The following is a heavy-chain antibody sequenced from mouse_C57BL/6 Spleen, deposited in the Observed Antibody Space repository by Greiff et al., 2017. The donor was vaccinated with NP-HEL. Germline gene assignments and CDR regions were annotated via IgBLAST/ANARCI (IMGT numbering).Heavy chain of an antibody. J-gene: IGHJ2*01. V-gene: IGHV5-17*01. CDR3: ARHYGSSPLDY. D-gene: IGHD1-1*01. Sequence: EVMLVESGGGLVKPGGSLKLSCAASGFTFSDYGMHWVRQAPETGLEWVAYISSGSSTIYYADTVKGRFTISRDNAKNTLFLQMTSLRSEDTAVYYCARHYGSSPLDYWGQGTTLTVSS. CDR2: ISSGSSTI. CDR1: GFTFSDYG.